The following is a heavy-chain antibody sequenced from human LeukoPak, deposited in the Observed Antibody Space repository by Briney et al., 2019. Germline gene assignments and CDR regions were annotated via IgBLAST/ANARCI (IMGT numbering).Heavy chain of an antibody. V-gene: IGHV3-7*05. CDR1: GFTFSNYW. CDR3: ARGFASPEYFQH. CDR2: IKLDGSEK. Sequence: PGGSLRLFCAASGFTFSNYWMSWVRQAPGEGLEGVANIKLDGSEKYYVDSVKGRFTVSRDNAKNSLYLQMNSLRAEDTAFYYRARGFASPEYFQHWGQGTLVTVSS. D-gene: IGHD3-3*01. J-gene: IGHJ1*01.